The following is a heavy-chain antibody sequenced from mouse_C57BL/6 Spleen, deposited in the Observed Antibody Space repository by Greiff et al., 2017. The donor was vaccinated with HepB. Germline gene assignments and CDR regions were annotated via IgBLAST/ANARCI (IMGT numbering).Heavy chain of an antibody. D-gene: IGHD2-4*01. CDR3: ARSGDYDGWFAY. Sequence: VQLVESGAELARPGASVKMSCKASGYTFTSYTMHWVKQRPGQGLEWIGYINPSSGYTKYNQKFKDKATLTADKSSSTAYMQLSSLTSEDSAVYYCARSGDYDGWFAYWGQGTLVTVSA. J-gene: IGHJ3*01. V-gene: IGHV1-4*01. CDR1: GYTFTSYT. CDR2: INPSSGYT.